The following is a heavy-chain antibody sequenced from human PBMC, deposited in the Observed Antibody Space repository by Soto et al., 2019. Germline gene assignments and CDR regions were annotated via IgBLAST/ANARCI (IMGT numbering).Heavy chain of an antibody. D-gene: IGHD1-20*01. V-gene: IGHV5-51*01. CDR3: ARSRITGTTWSFDK. CDR1: GYSFTNYW. CDR2: IYPGDSDT. J-gene: IGHJ4*02. Sequence: EVRLVQSGVEVKKPGESLKISCKGSGYSFTNYWIGWVRQMPGKGLEWMAIIYPGDSDTRYRPSFQGQVTISADKSISTAYLQWSSLKASDTAMYYCARSRITGTTWSFDKWGQGTLVTVSS.